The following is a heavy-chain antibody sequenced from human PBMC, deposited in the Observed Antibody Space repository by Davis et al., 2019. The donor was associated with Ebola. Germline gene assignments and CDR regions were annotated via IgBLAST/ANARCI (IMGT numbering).Heavy chain of an antibody. Sequence: GESLKISCAASGFTFSSYAMSWVRQAPGKGLEWVSAISGSGGSTYYADSVKGRFTISRDNSKNTLYLQMNSLRAEDTAVYYCARDLRDGYNNPVYYWGQGTLVTVSS. J-gene: IGHJ4*02. D-gene: IGHD5-24*01. CDR3: ARDLRDGYNNPVYY. V-gene: IGHV3-23*01. CDR1: GFTFSSYA. CDR2: ISGSGGST.